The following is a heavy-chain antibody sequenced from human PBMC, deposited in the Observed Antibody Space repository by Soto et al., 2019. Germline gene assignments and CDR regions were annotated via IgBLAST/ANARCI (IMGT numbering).Heavy chain of an antibody. CDR2: IYYTGGT. CDR1: GDSISTRSNY. Sequence: PSETLSLTCTVSGDSISTRSNYWAWIRQPPGKGLEWIGSIYYTGGTYYNPSLKSRVTLFLDTSKNQFSPNLNSVTAADTAVYYCAREGPPIRAHNPPEYFQHWGQGTPVTVSS. CDR3: AREGPPIRAHNPPEYFQH. V-gene: IGHV4-39*02. J-gene: IGHJ1*01.